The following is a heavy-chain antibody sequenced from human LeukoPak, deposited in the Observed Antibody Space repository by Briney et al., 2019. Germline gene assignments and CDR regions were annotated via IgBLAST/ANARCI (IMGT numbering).Heavy chain of an antibody. Sequence: GGSLRLSCAASGFTFSSYWMSWVRQAPGKGLEWVANIKQDGSEKYYVDSVKGRFTISRDNAKNSLYLQMNSLRAEDTAVYYCARGYYYDSSGFDYWGQGTLVTVSS. J-gene: IGHJ4*02. CDR2: IKQDGSEK. V-gene: IGHV3-7*01. D-gene: IGHD3-22*01. CDR3: ARGYYYDSSGFDY. CDR1: GFTFSSYW.